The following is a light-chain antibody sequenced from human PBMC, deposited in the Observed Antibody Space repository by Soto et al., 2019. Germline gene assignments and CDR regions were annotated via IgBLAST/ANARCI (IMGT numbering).Light chain of an antibody. CDR3: SSYTSSSTLE. CDR1: SSDVGGYNY. CDR2: DVS. J-gene: IGLJ2*01. Sequence: QSALTQPASASGSPGQSITISCTGTSSDVGGYNYVSWYQQHPGKAPKLMIYDVSNRPSGVSNRFSGSKSGNTASLTISGLQAEDEADYYCSSYTSSSTLEVGGGTKLTVL. V-gene: IGLV2-14*01.